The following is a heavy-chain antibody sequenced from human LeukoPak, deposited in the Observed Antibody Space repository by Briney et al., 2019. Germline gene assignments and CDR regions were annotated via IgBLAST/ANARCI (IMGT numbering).Heavy chain of an antibody. CDR1: GYTFTSYG. J-gene: IGHJ6*02. CDR3: ARCSSDIVVVPASSYYYGMDV. D-gene: IGHD2-2*01. Sequence: ASVKVSCKASGYTFTSYGISWVRQAPGQGLEWMGWISAYNGNTNHAQKLQGRVTMTTDTSTSTAYMELRSLRSDDTAVYYCARCSSDIVVVPASSYYYGMDVWGQGTTVTVSS. CDR2: ISAYNGNT. V-gene: IGHV1-18*01.